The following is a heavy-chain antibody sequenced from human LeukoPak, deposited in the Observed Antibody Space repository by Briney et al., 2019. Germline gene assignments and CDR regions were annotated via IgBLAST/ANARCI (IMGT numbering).Heavy chain of an antibody. J-gene: IGHJ6*02. Sequence: ASVEVSCKASGYTFTSYGISWVRQAPGQGLEWMGWISAYNGNTNYAQKLQGRVTMTTDTSTSTAYMELRSLRSDDTAVYYCKVAANVDYYYYYGMDVWGQGTTVTVSS. CDR1: GYTFTSYG. D-gene: IGHD2-15*01. CDR3: KVAANVDYYYYYGMDV. CDR2: ISAYNGNT. V-gene: IGHV1-18*01.